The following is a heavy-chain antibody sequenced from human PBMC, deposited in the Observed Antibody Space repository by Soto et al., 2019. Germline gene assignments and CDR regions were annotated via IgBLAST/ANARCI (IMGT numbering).Heavy chain of an antibody. Sequence: ASVKVSCKASGYTFTSYGISWVRQAPGQGLEWMGWISAYNGNTNYAQKLQGRVTMTTDTSTSTAYMELRSLRSDDTAVYYCARDRRMGAELLIVSRQNNYGMDVWGQGTTVTVSS. CDR3: ARDRRMGAELLIVSRQNNYGMDV. CDR2: ISAYNGNT. V-gene: IGHV1-18*04. D-gene: IGHD3-10*01. CDR1: GYTFTSYG. J-gene: IGHJ6*02.